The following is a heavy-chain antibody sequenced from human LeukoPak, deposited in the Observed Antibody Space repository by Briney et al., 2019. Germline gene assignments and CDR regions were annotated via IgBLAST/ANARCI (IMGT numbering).Heavy chain of an antibody. V-gene: IGHV4-34*01. J-gene: IGHJ6*03. Sequence: SETLSLTCAVYGGSFSGYYWSWIRQPPGKGLEWIGEINHSGSTNYTPSLKSRVTISVDTSKNQFSLKLSSVTAADAAVYYCARMVRAPYYYMDVWGKGTTVTISS. CDR2: INHSGST. D-gene: IGHD3-10*01. CDR1: GGSFSGYY. CDR3: ARMVRAPYYYMDV.